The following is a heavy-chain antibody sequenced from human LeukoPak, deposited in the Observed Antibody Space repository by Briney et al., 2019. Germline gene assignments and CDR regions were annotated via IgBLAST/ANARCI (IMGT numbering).Heavy chain of an antibody. CDR2: ISGSGGST. V-gene: IGHV3-23*01. CDR3: AKTLRPYPLRSEANDY. J-gene: IGHJ4*02. Sequence: PGGSLRLSCAASGFTFSSYAMTWVRQAPRKGLEWVSGISGSGGSTYYADSVKGRFTISRDNSKSTLFLQMNSLRVEDTAVYYCAKTLRPYPLRSEANDYWGQGTLVTVSS. CDR1: GFTFSSYA. D-gene: IGHD5/OR15-5a*01.